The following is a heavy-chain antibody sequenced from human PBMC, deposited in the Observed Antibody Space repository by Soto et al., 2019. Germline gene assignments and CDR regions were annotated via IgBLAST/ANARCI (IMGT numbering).Heavy chain of an antibody. CDR1: GFTFSSYA. V-gene: IGHV3-23*01. D-gene: IGHD6-13*01. CDR2: ISGSGGST. J-gene: IGHJ3*02. CDR3: AKDGHRGYSSSWSTAFDI. Sequence: GGSLRLSCAASGFTFSSYAMSWVRQSPGEGLEWVSAISGSGGSTYYADSVKGRFTISRDNSKNTLYLQMNSLRAEDTAVYYCAKDGHRGYSSSWSTAFDIWGQGTMVTVSS.